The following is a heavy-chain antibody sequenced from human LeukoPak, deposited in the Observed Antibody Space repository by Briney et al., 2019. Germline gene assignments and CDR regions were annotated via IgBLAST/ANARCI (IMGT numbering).Heavy chain of an antibody. V-gene: IGHV1-18*01. CDR3: ARDHRDYYDSSAIGPFDY. Sequence: ASVKVSCKASGYTFTSYGISWVRQAPGQGLEWMGWISAYTGNTIYAQRLQGRVTMTTDTSTSTDYMELRSLRSDDTAVYYCARDHRDYYDSSAIGPFDYWGQGTLVTVSS. J-gene: IGHJ4*02. CDR1: GYTFTSYG. CDR2: ISAYTGNT. D-gene: IGHD3-22*01.